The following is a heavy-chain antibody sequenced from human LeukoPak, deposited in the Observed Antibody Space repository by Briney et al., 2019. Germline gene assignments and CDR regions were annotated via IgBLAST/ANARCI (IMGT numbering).Heavy chain of an antibody. CDR1: GGSISSYY. D-gene: IGHD1-1*01. J-gene: IGHJ4*02. V-gene: IGHV4-59*01. Sequence: SETLSLTCTVSGGSISSYYWGWIRQSPAEGLEWIGWSYHRGSASYNPSLKSRVAISVDTSKNQFSLKLTSVTAADTAVYYCARDRELGYWGQGTLVIVSS. CDR2: SYHRGSA. CDR3: ARDRELGY.